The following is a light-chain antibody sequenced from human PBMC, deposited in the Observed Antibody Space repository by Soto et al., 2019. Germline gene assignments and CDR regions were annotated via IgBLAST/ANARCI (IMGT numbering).Light chain of an antibody. Sequence: QSVLTQPPSVSGAPGQRVTISCTGSSSNIGAGFDVHWYQQRPGTAPKLLIFGNNNRPSGVPDRFSGSKSGTSASLAITGLQAEDEGDYYCQSYDSTLSDRYVFGTGTKVTVL. V-gene: IGLV1-40*01. CDR3: QSYDSTLSDRYV. CDR1: SSNIGAGFD. J-gene: IGLJ1*01. CDR2: GNN.